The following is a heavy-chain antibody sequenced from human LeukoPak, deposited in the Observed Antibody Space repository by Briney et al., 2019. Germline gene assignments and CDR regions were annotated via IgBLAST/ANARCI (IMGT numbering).Heavy chain of an antibody. CDR2: TYYRSKWYN. Sequence: SQTLSLTCVISGDSVSNNIIVWSWIRQSPSRGLEWLGRTYYRSKWYNDYAVSVKGRISIDADTSKNQFSLPLNSVTPEDTAVYYCARHPYDRNWNAAFDIWGQGTIVTVSS. V-gene: IGHV6-1*01. D-gene: IGHD1-1*01. J-gene: IGHJ3*02. CDR1: GDSVSNNIIV. CDR3: ARHPYDRNWNAAFDI.